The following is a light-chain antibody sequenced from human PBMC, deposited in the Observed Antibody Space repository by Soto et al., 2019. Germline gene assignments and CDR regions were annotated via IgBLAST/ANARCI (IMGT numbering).Light chain of an antibody. Sequence: QSALIQPPSASGSPGQSVTISCTGTSSDIGGYNYVSWHQQHPGKAPKLLIYGVSKRPSGVPDRFSGSKSGNTASLTVSGVQAEDEADYYCSLYAGSDNYVFGTGTKVTVL. CDR3: SLYAGSDNYV. CDR2: GVS. V-gene: IGLV2-8*01. CDR1: SSDIGGYNY. J-gene: IGLJ1*01.